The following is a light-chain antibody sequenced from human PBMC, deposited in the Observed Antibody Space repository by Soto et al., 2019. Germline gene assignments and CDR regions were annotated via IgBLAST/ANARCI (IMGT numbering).Light chain of an antibody. Sequence: DIQMTQSPSTLSGSVGDRVTITCRASPTISSWLAWYQQKPVKAPKLLIYKASTLKSGVPSRFSGSGSGTEFTLTISILQPDDFATYYCQHYNSYSEAVGQGTKVELK. CDR3: QHYNSYSEA. CDR2: KAS. V-gene: IGKV1-5*03. CDR1: PTISSW. J-gene: IGKJ1*01.